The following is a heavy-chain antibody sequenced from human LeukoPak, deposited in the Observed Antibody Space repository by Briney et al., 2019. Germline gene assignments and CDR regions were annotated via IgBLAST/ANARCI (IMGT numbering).Heavy chain of an antibody. CDR2: IYHSGST. CDR3: ARGLLWFGEPDAFDI. CDR1: GGSISSGGYS. Sequence: TSETLSLTCAVSGGSISSGGYSWSWIRQPPGKGLEWIGYIYHSGSTYYNPSLKSRVTISVDRSKNQSSLKLSSVTAADTAVYYCARGLLWFGEPDAFDIWGQGTMVTVSS. V-gene: IGHV4-30-2*01. J-gene: IGHJ3*02. D-gene: IGHD3-10*01.